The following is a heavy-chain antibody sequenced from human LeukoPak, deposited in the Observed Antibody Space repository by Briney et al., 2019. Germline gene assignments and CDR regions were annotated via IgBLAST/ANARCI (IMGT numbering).Heavy chain of an antibody. CDR3: ARPTSTRGYCSSTSCSPFDY. J-gene: IGHJ4*02. CDR1: GYTFTGYY. D-gene: IGHD2-2*01. CDR2: INPNSGGT. Sequence: ASVKVSCKASGYTFTGYYMHWVRQAPGQGLEWMGWINPNSGGTNYAQKFQGRVTMTRDTSISTAYMELSRLRSDDTAVYYCARPTSTRGYCSSTSCSPFDYWGQGTLVTVSS. V-gene: IGHV1-2*02.